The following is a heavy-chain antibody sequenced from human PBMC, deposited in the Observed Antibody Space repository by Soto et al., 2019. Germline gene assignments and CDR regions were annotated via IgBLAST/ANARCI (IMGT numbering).Heavy chain of an antibody. CDR3: ATESLGSSGWFDY. CDR2: ISYDGSNE. CDR1: TFTFSNYG. J-gene: IGHJ4*02. D-gene: IGHD6-19*01. Sequence: GGSLRLSCAASTFTFSNYGMHWVRQAPGKGLEWVAVISYDGSNEFYADSVKGRFTTSRDNSKNTLYLQMNSLRAEDTAVYYCATESLGSSGWFDYWGRGSLVTVSS. V-gene: IGHV3-30-3*01.